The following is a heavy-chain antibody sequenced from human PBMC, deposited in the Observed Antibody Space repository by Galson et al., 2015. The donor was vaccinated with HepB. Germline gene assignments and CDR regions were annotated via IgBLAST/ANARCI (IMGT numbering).Heavy chain of an antibody. D-gene: IGHD2-15*01. V-gene: IGHV3-23*01. CDR2: ISGSGGST. CDR1: GFTFSNYA. Sequence: SLRLSCAASGFTFSNYAMSWVRQAPGKGLEWVSAISGSGGSTYYADSVKGRFTISRDNSKNTLYLQMNSLRAEDTAVYYCASKGGYCSGGSCYYYYYGMDVWGQGTTVTVSS. J-gene: IGHJ6*02. CDR3: ASKGGYCSGGSCYYYYYGMDV.